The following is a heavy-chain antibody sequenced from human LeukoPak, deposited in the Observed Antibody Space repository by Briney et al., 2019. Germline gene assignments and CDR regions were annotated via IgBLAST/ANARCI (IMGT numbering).Heavy chain of an antibody. CDR1: GGSISSYY. CDR3: AGSLVVAAATSLDY. D-gene: IGHD2-15*01. CDR2: IYYSGST. J-gene: IGHJ4*02. V-gene: IGHV4-59*12. Sequence: SETLSLTCTVSGGSISSYYWSWIRQPPGKGLEWIGYIYYSGSTNYNPSLKSRVTISVDTSKNQFSLKLSSVTAADTAVYYCAGSLVVAAATSLDYWGQGTLVTVSS.